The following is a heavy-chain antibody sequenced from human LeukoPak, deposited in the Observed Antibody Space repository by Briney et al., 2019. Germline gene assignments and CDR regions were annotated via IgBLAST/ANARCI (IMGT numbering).Heavy chain of an antibody. CDR3: AKDLLSGGNCYSIFHY. CDR1: GFTFSSFA. Sequence: PGGSLRLSCAASGFTFSSFAMSWVRQAPGKGLEWVSGISGSGDSTYYADSVKGRFTISRDNSKNTLYLQMNSLRAEDTAVYHCAKDLLSGGNCYSIFHYWGQGTLVTVSS. V-gene: IGHV3-23*01. J-gene: IGHJ4*02. D-gene: IGHD2-15*01. CDR2: ISGSGDST.